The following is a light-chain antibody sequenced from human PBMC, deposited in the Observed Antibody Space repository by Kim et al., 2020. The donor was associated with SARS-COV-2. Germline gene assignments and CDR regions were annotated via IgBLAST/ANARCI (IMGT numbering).Light chain of an antibody. Sequence: APGKTARITCGGNNIGSKSVHWYQQKPGQAPVLVIFYDSDRPSGIPERLSGSKSGNTATLTISRVEGGDEADYYCQVWDSGSDHVIFGGGTQLTVL. V-gene: IGLV3-21*04. CDR2: YDS. CDR3: QVWDSGSDHVI. CDR1: NIGSKS. J-gene: IGLJ2*01.